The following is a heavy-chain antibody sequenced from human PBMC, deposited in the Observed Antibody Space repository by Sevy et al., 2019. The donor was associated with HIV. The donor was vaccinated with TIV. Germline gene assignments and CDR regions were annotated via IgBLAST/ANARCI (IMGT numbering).Heavy chain of an antibody. CDR2: IYSYGET. J-gene: IGHJ3*02. D-gene: IGHD6-13*01. V-gene: IGHV4-39*01. CDR1: GASIRDSSYY. Sequence: SETLSLTCTVSGASIRDSSYYWAWIRQPPGKGLEWIGKIYSYGETYYNSSLKSRVTISVDTCKNQFSLSLTSVTAADTAIYFCARSMEQQLEAFDIWGQGTMVTVSS. CDR3: ARSMEQQLEAFDI.